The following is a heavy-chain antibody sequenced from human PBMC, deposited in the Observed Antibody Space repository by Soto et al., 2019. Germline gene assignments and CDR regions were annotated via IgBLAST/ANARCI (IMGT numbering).Heavy chain of an antibody. V-gene: IGHV2-5*02. J-gene: IGHJ4*02. CDR3: AHRILRTVFGLVTTTAIYFDF. Sequence: QITLNESGPTVVKPAETLTLTCTFSGFSLTTSGVGVGWIRQSPGKAPEWLALIYWDDDKRYSASLKSRLTNTKDTSKNQVVLTMASMDRADTATYYCAHRILRTVFGLVTTTAIYFDFWGQGTPVVVSS. CDR1: GFSLTTSGVG. D-gene: IGHD3-3*01. CDR2: IYWDDDK.